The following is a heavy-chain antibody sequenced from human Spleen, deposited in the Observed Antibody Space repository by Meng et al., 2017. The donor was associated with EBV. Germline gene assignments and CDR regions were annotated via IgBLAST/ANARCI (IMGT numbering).Heavy chain of an antibody. J-gene: IGHJ4*02. V-gene: IGHV4-30-4*01. Sequence: QVQLQESDPGLVKPSQTLSLTCAVSGGSISSGGHYWSWIRQPPGKGLEWIGYLYYSGSAYYNPSLKSRLTISVDTSKNQFSLKLTSVTAADTAVYYCASTTTMTSIDYWGQGTLVTVSS. D-gene: IGHD4-17*01. CDR1: GGSISSGGHY. CDR2: LYYSGSA. CDR3: ASTTTMTSIDY.